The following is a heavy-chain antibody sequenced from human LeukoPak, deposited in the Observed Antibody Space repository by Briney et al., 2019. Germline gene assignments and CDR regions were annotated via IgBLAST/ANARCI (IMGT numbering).Heavy chain of an antibody. D-gene: IGHD2-8*02. Sequence: AGGSLRLSCAASGFTFSSYSMNWVRQAPGKGLEWVSSISSSSSYIYYADSVKGRFTISRDNAKNSLYLQMNSLRAEDTAVYYCARDLVQYYFDYWGQGTLVIVSS. J-gene: IGHJ4*02. CDR2: ISSSSSYI. CDR1: GFTFSSYS. CDR3: ARDLVQYYFDY. V-gene: IGHV3-21*01.